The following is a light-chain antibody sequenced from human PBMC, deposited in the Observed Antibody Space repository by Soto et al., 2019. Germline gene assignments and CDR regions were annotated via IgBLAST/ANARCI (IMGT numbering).Light chain of an antibody. CDR1: QSISTY. CDR3: QQTYSTPPT. CDR2: AAS. V-gene: IGKV1-39*01. J-gene: IGKJ1*01. Sequence: DIQMTQSPSSLSASVGDRVTITCRASQSISTYLNWYQQKAGLAPKLLIYAASSLQSGVPSRFSGSGSGTDFTHTISSLQPEDFATYYCQQTYSTPPTFGQGPKVEIK.